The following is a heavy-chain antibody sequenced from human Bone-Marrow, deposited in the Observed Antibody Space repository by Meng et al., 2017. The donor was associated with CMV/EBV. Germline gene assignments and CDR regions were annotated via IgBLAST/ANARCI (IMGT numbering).Heavy chain of an antibody. D-gene: IGHD1-26*01. CDR2: MNPNSGNT. CDR1: GYTFTSYD. V-gene: IGHV1-8*02. Sequence: ASVKVSCKASGYTFTSYDINWVRQATGQGLEWMGWMNPNSGNTGYAQKFQGRVTMTGDTSTSTVYMELSSLRSEDTAVYYCARGYSGSYQGGLVYWGQGTLVTVSS. CDR3: ARGYSGSYQGGLVY. J-gene: IGHJ4*02.